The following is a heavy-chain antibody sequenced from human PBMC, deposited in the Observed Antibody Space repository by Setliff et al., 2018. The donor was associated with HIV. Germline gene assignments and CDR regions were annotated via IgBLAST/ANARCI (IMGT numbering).Heavy chain of an antibody. V-gene: IGHV1-8*02. D-gene: IGHD3-10*01. CDR2: MNPDSGNT. CDR3: ARSGVPPYYYYGMDV. Sequence: ASVKVSCKASGYTFINYDIYWVRQTTGQGLEWMGWMNPDSGNTGYAQKFQGRVTMTRNTSISTAYMDLSSLRSEDTAVYYCARSGVPPYYYYGMDVWGQGTTVTVSS. CDR1: GYTFINYD. J-gene: IGHJ6*02.